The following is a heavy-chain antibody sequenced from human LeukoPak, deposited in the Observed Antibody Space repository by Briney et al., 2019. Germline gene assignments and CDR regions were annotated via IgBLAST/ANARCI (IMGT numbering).Heavy chain of an antibody. CDR2: IRYDGSNK. CDR3: ASMDSSGYYLPFDY. V-gene: IGHV3-30*02. J-gene: IGHJ4*02. D-gene: IGHD3-22*01. Sequence: GGSLRLSCAASGFTFSSYGMHWVRQAPGKGLEWVAFIRYDGSNKYYADSVKGRFTISRDNSKNTLYLQMNSLRAEDTAVYYCASMDSSGYYLPFDYWGQGTLVTVSS. CDR1: GFTFSSYG.